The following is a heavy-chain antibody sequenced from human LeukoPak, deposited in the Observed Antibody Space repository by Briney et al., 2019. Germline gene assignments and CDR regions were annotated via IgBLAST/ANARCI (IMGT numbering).Heavy chain of an antibody. D-gene: IGHD5/OR15-5a*01. V-gene: IGHV4-39*07. Sequence: PSETLSLTCTVSGGSISSNNYYWGWIRQPPGKGLEWNGNIYTSGSTYYSPSLKSRVIISLDTSKNKFSLTLTSVTAADTAVYYCAKGNPFYDYWGQGTLVTVSS. J-gene: IGHJ4*02. CDR3: AKGNPFYDY. CDR2: IYTSGST. CDR1: GGSISSNNYY.